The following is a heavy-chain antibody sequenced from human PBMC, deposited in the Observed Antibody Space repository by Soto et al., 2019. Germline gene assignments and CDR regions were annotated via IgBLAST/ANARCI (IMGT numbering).Heavy chain of an antibody. D-gene: IGHD3-16*01. Sequence: QVQLQESGPGLVKPSETLSFTCTVSGGSMRGQHWSWIRQPPGKGLEWIGHHSDSTNYNPSLKSRITISTDTSKNQFSLKLSSVTAADTAVYYCATYTVGEGGRGYWGQGTLVTVSS. V-gene: IGHV4-4*09. CDR2: HHSDST. CDR3: ATYTVGEGGRGY. CDR1: GGSMRGQH. J-gene: IGHJ4*02.